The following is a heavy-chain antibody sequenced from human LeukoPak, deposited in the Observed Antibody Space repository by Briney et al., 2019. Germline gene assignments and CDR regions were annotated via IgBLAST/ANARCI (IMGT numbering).Heavy chain of an antibody. CDR2: ISAYNGNT. CDR1: GYTFTSYG. D-gene: IGHD2-2*01. CDR3: ARSHYCSSTSCHYYNYYGMDV. J-gene: IGHJ6*02. Sequence: ASVKVSCKASGYTFTSYGISWVRQAPGQGLEWMGWISAYNGNTNYAQKLQGRVTMTTDTTTSTAYMELRSLRSDDTAVYYCARSHYCSSTSCHYYNYYGMDVWGQGTTVTVSS. V-gene: IGHV1-18*01.